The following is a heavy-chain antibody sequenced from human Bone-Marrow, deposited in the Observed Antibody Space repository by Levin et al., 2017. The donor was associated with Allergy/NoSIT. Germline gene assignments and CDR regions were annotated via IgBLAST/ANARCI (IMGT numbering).Heavy chain of an antibody. CDR1: GGTISGYS. V-gene: IGHV4-59*04. D-gene: IGHD3-9*01. CDR3: ARHGPAYYNDWSDAFDI. J-gene: IGHJ3*02. CDR2: IYYSGTS. Sequence: ASETLSLTCTVSGGTISGYSWSWIRQPPGRGLEWIAYIYYSGTSYYNPSLGSRVTISVDTSKNQLSLKMSSVTAADTAVYYCARHGPAYYNDWSDAFDIWGQGTMVTVSS.